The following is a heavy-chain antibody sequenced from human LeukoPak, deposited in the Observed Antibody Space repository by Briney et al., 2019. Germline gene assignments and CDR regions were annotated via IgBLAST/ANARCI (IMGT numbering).Heavy chain of an antibody. V-gene: IGHV3-30*04. D-gene: IGHD2-2*01. CDR3: ARAPDKYQLLFTYY. CDR2: ISHDESDK. Sequence: PGRSLRLSCAASGFTFSSYAMHWVRQAPGKGLEWVAVISHDESDKYYTDSVKGRFTISRDNSDNTLYLQMNSLRADDTAVYYCARAPDKYQLLFTYYWGQGTLVTVSS. J-gene: IGHJ4*02. CDR1: GFTFSSYA.